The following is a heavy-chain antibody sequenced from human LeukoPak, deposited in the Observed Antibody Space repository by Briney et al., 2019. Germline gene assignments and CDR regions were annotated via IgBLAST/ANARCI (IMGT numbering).Heavy chain of an antibody. CDR1: GFTFSDHY. Sequence: GGSLRLSCAASGFTFSDHYMSWIRQAPGKGLEWLCCISDDGRAIYYADSVKGRFTLSRDNSQNSLSLLMSSLRAEDTAVYYCARESKGLSVPFDFWGQGTLVTVSS. CDR2: ISDDGRAI. V-gene: IGHV3-11*01. D-gene: IGHD2-2*01. CDR3: ARESKGLSVPFDF. J-gene: IGHJ4*02.